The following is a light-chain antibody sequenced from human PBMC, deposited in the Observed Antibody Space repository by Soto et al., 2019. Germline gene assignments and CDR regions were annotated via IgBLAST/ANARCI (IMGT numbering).Light chain of an antibody. CDR1: ESISTY. V-gene: IGKV1-39*01. J-gene: IGKJ3*01. Sequence: DIEMTQSPSSLSASVGDRVTITCRASESISTYLNWYQQKPGKAPKLLIYSASTLESGAPSRFSGSGSGTEFTLTISSLQREDFATYFCQESYSTPLFTFGPGNKVDIK. CDR3: QESYSTPLFT. CDR2: SAS.